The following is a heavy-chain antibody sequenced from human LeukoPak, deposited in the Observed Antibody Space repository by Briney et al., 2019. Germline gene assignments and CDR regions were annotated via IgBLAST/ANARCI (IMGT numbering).Heavy chain of an antibody. V-gene: IGHV3-21*01. CDR1: GFTFSSYS. J-gene: IGHJ4*02. CDR2: ISSSSSYI. D-gene: IGHD6-13*01. CDR3: ARDRNAAAAEDY. Sequence: GGSLRLSCAASGFTFSSYSMNWVRQAPGKGLEWVSSISSSSSYIYYADSVKGRFTISRDNAKNSLYLQMNSLRAEDTAVYYCARDRNAAAAEDYWGQGTLVTVSS.